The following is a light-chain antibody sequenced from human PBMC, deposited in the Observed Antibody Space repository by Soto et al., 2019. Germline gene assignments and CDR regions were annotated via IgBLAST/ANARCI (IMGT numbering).Light chain of an antibody. J-gene: IGKJ1*01. CDR1: QSITTY. CDR3: QQSYGTPWT. V-gene: IGKV1-39*01. Sequence: DIQMTQSPPSLSASVGDRVTVTCRASQSITTYLNWYQQKPGRAPKLLIYGASSLQSGVPSRFSGSGSGTDFTLTITSLQPEDFATYICQQSYGTPWTFGQGNKVEIK. CDR2: GAS.